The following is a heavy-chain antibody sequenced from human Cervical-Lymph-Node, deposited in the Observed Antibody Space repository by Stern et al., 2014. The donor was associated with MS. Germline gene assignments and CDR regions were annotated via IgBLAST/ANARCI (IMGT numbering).Heavy chain of an antibody. CDR2: IIPIPRIA. J-gene: IGHJ4*02. Sequence: QVQLVESGAEVKKPGSSVPVSCKASGGTFSSYTIRRVRQAPGQGLELMGRIIPIPRIANYAKKFHGRVTINADKSPRTTSLELSSLRSEDTAVYYCARAYSSSWYPLRNFDYWGPGTLVTVSS. CDR1: GGTFSSYT. D-gene: IGHD6-13*01. V-gene: IGHV1-69*09. CDR3: ARAYSSSWYPLRNFDY.